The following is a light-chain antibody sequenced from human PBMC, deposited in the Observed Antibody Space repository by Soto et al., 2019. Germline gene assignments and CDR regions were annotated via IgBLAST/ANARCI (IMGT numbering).Light chain of an antibody. Sequence: DIQMTQSASSLSASVEDRVIITCRASQSISNHLNWYQQKPGKAPKLLIFAASSLQSGVPSRFSGSRSGPDFTLTISSLQPEDFATYYCQQLNSYPITFGQGTRLEIK. CDR2: AAS. V-gene: IGKV1-39*01. J-gene: IGKJ5*01. CDR3: QQLNSYPIT. CDR1: QSISNH.